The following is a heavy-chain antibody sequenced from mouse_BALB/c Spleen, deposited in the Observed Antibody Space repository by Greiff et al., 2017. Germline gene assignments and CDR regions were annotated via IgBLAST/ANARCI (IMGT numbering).Heavy chain of an antibody. Sequence: QVQLKESGAELMKPGASVKISCKATGYTFSSYWIEWVKQRPGHGLEWIGEILPGSGSTNYNEKFKGKATFTADTSSNTAYMQLSSLTSEDSAVYYCARGDGNYGNAMDYWGQGTSVTVSS. CDR2: ILPGSGST. D-gene: IGHD2-1*01. J-gene: IGHJ4*01. CDR3: ARGDGNYGNAMDY. CDR1: GYTFSSYW. V-gene: IGHV1-9*01.